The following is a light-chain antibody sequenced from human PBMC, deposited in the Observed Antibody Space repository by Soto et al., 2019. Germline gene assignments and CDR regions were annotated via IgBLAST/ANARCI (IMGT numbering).Light chain of an antibody. J-gene: IGLJ2*01. CDR2: SNN. V-gene: IGLV1-44*01. CDR1: SSNIGSNT. CDR3: AAWDDSLNGPV. Sequence: QSVLTHPPSASGTPGQRVTISCSGSSSNIGSNTVNCYQQLPGTAPKLLIYSNNQRPSGVPDRFSVSKSGTSASLAISWLQAADEADYYCAAWDDSLNGPVFGGGTKLTVL.